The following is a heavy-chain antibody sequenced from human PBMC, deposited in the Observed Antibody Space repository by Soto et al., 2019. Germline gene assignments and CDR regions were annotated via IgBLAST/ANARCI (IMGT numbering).Heavy chain of an antibody. CDR2: INHSGST. V-gene: IGHV4-34*01. CDR3: ASLIITGTTGENDAFDI. Sequence: QVQLQQWGAGLLKPSETLSLTCAVYGGSFSGYYWSWIRQPPGKGLEWIGEINHSGSTNYNPSLKSRVTISVDTSKNQFSLKLSSVTAADTAVYYCASLIITGTTGENDAFDIWGQGTMVTVSS. CDR1: GGSFSGYY. D-gene: IGHD1-20*01. J-gene: IGHJ3*02.